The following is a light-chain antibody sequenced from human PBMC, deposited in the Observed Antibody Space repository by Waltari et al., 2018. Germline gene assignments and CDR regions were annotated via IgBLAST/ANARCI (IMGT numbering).Light chain of an antibody. Sequence: DIQMTQSPSSLSASVGDRVTITCRASQSVRNFLTWYQQEPGKAPKLRIYATSSLQTGVPSRFSGRGSGTDFTLSISSLQPEDCAIYVCQQGYMTPRTFGQGTKVEIK. J-gene: IGKJ1*01. V-gene: IGKV1-39*01. CDR3: QQGYMTPRT. CDR1: QSVRNF. CDR2: ATS.